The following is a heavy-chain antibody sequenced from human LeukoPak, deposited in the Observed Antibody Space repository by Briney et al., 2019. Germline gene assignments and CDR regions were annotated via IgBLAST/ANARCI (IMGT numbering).Heavy chain of an antibody. CDR3: TRGIVVPAAILWYFDY. CDR1: GFTFGDYA. CDR2: IRSKAYGGTT. J-gene: IGHJ4*02. Sequence: GGSLRLSCTASGFTFGDYAMSWVRQAPGKGLEWVGFIRSKAYGGTTEYAASVKGRFTISRDDSKSIAYLQMNSLKTGDTAVYYCTRGIVVPAAILWYFDYWGQGTLVTVSS. V-gene: IGHV3-49*04. D-gene: IGHD2-2*02.